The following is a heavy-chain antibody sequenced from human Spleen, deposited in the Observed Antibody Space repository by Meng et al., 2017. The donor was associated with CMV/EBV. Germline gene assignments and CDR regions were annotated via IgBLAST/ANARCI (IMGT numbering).Heavy chain of an antibody. D-gene: IGHD1-1*01. Sequence: GGSLRLSCAVSGLTFSTYNMHWVRQAPGKGLEWVAVISYDGSNKYYADSVKGRFTISRDNSKNTLYLQMNSLRVEDTAVYYCAGLWIWGPGTLVTVSS. CDR3: AGLWI. V-gene: IGHV3-30-3*01. CDR2: ISYDGSNK. J-gene: IGHJ4*02. CDR1: GLTFSTYN.